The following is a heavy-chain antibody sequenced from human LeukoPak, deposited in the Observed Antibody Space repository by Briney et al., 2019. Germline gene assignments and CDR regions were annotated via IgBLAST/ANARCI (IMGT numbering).Heavy chain of an antibody. CDR1: GGTFSSYA. Sequence: GASVKVSCKASGGTFSSYAISWVRQAPGQGLEWMGGIIPIFGTANYAQKFQGRVTITADKSTSTAYMELSSLRSEDTAVYYCARAGGRRDGYNFDYWGQGTLVTVSS. J-gene: IGHJ4*02. D-gene: IGHD5-24*01. V-gene: IGHV1-69*06. CDR2: IIPIFGTA. CDR3: ARAGGRRDGYNFDY.